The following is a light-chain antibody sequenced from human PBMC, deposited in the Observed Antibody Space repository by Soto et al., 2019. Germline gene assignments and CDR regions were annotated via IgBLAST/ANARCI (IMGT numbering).Light chain of an antibody. CDR2: SNN. CDR1: SSNIGSNT. J-gene: IGLJ1*01. Sequence: QLVLTQPPSASGTPGQRVTISCSGSSSNIGSNTVSWYQQLPGTAPKLLIYSNNQRPSGVPDRFSGSKSGTSASLAISGLQSEDEADYYCAAWDDSLNGYVFGTGTKLTVL. CDR3: AAWDDSLNGYV. V-gene: IGLV1-44*01.